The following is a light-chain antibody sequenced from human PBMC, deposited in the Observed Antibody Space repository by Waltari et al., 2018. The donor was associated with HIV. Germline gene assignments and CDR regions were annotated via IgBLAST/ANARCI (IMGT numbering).Light chain of an antibody. CDR3: SSYTNKYTWV. CDR1: TSDIGEYNY. J-gene: IGLJ3*02. Sequence: QSALTQPASVSGSPGQSITISCTGTTSDIGEYNYVSWFQHHPAEAPKLIIFEVSKRPSGVSTRFSGSKSGNTASLTVSGLQPEDEADYYCSSYTNKYTWVFGGGTKLTVL. CDR2: EVS. V-gene: IGLV2-14*01.